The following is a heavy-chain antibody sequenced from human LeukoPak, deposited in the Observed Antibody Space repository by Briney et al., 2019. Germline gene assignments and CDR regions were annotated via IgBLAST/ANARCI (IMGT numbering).Heavy chain of an antibody. V-gene: IGHV3-74*01. CDR1: GFTFSSRW. D-gene: IGHD6-6*01. Sequence: PGGSLTLSCAASGFTFSSRWMHWVRQAPGKGLVWVSRINSDESTTNYADSVKGRFTISRDNAKNTLYLQMNSLRAEDTAVYYCARGRYSSSSGDHDAIDIWGQGTMVTVSS. J-gene: IGHJ3*02. CDR3: ARGRYSSSSGDHDAIDI. CDR2: INSDESTT.